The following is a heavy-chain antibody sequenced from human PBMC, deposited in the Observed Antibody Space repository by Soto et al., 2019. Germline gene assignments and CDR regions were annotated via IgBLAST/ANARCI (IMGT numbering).Heavy chain of an antibody. CDR1: GYSFTSYW. CDR3: AGHPCSSTSCRDYYYYGMDV. D-gene: IGHD2-2*01. J-gene: IGHJ6*02. Sequence: GESLKISCKGSGYSFTSYWIGWVRQMPGKGLEWMGIIYPGDSDTRYSPSFQGQVTISADKSISTAYLQWSSLKASDTAMYYCAGHPCSSTSCRDYYYYGMDVWGQGTTVTVSS. V-gene: IGHV5-51*01. CDR2: IYPGDSDT.